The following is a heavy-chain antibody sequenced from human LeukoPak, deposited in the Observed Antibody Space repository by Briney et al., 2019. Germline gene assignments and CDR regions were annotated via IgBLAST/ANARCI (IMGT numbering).Heavy chain of an antibody. D-gene: IGHD1-26*01. Sequence: GGSLRLSCAASGFIFSSYGMHWVRQAPGEGLEWVAFIRYDGSNKYYADSVKGRFPISRDNSKNTLYLQMNSLRAEDTAVYYCAKDPTYSGSYVDWGQGTLVTVSS. CDR1: GFIFSSYG. J-gene: IGHJ4*02. V-gene: IGHV3-30*02. CDR3: AKDPTYSGSYVD. CDR2: IRYDGSNK.